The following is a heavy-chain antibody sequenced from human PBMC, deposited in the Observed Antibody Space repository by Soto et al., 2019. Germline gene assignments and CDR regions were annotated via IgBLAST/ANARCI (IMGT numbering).Heavy chain of an antibody. CDR1: GFTFSNYA. V-gene: IGHV3-23*01. Sequence: GGSLRLSCAASGFTFSNYAMSWVRQAPGKGLEWVSLISIGVNSATYADSVEGRFTISRDNTKSTLYLQMNSLRAEDTAVYYCAKWGGSGSYYSDGYFDFWGQGILVTVSS. J-gene: IGHJ4*02. CDR3: AKWGGSGSYYSDGYFDF. D-gene: IGHD3-10*01. CDR2: ISIGVNSA.